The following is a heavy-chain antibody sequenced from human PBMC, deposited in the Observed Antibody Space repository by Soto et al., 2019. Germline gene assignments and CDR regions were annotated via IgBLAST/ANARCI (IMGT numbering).Heavy chain of an antibody. J-gene: IGHJ4*02. CDR1: GFTFSSYA. D-gene: IGHD3-22*01. CDR3: AKYYDSSGYMTRYDY. V-gene: IGHV3-23*01. CDR2: ISGSGGST. Sequence: GGSLRLSCAASGFTFSSYAMSWVRQAPGKGLEWVSAISGSGGSTYYADSVKGRFTISRDNSKNTLYLQMNSLRAEDTAVYYCAKYYDSSGYMTRYDYWGQGTLVTVSS.